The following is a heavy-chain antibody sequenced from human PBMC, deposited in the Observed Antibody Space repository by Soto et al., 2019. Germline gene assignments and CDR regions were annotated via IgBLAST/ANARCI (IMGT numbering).Heavy chain of an antibody. CDR3: AKGSIEYSASIDY. CDR1: GFSFSSYA. V-gene: IGHV3-23*01. J-gene: IGHJ4*02. D-gene: IGHD4-4*01. CDR2: ISGSGGSS. Sequence: EVQLLESGGGLVQPGDSLRLSCEASGFSFSSYAMIWVRQAPGKGLEWVSVISGSGGSSYFADSVKGRFTISRDNSKNMLYLEMSSLRAEDTAIYFCAKGSIEYSASIDYWGQGTLVIVSS.